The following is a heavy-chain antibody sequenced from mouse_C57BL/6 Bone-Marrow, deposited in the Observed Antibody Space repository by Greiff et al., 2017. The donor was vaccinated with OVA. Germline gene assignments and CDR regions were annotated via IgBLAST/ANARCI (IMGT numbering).Heavy chain of an antibody. J-gene: IGHJ1*03. CDR1: GFTFSSYT. D-gene: IGHD1-1*01. CDR2: ISGGGGNT. CDR3: ARQRGYYYARGYFDV. Sequence: EVKLMESGGGLVKPGGSLKLSCAASGFTFSSYTMSWVRQTPEKRLEWVATISGGGGNTYYPDSVKGRFTISRDNAKNTLYLQMSSLRSEDTALYYCARQRGYYYARGYFDVWGTGTTVTVSS. V-gene: IGHV5-9*01.